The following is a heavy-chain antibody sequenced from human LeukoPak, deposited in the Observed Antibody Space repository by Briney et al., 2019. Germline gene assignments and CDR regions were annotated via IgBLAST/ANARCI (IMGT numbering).Heavy chain of an antibody. CDR1: GYSISSGFY. J-gene: IGHJ6*03. Sequence: NASKTVSLTCTVPGYSISSGFYWGWIRQPPGKGLEWIGSIYHTGSTYYNPSLKSRVTISVDTSKNQFSLKLSSVTAADTAVYYCARAPFRYYYYMDVWGKGTTVTVSS. V-gene: IGHV4-38-2*02. CDR3: ARAPFRYYYYMDV. CDR2: IYHTGST.